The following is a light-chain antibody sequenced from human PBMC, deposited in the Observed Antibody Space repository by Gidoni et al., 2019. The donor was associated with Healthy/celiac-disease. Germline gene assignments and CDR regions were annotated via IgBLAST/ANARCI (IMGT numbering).Light chain of an antibody. CDR2: AAS. CDR3: QQSYSTPPT. CDR1: KSISSY. J-gene: IGKJ1*01. V-gene: IGKV1-39*01. Sequence: DIQMTQSPSPLSASVGDRVTITCRASKSISSYLNWYQQKPRKAPKLLIYAASSLQSGVPSRFSGSGSGTDFTLTISSLQPEDFATYYCQQSYSTPPTFGQGTKVEIK.